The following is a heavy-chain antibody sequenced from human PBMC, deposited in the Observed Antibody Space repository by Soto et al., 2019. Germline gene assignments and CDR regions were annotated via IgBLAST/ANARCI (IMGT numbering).Heavy chain of an antibody. CDR3: GTSNYDFWSGYYARLYYYYGMDV. J-gene: IGHJ6*02. D-gene: IGHD3-3*01. CDR2: IIPIFGTA. CDR1: GGTFSSYA. Sequence: SVKVSCKASGGTFSSYAISWVRQAPGQGLEWMGGIIPIFGTANYAQKFQGRVTITADKSTSTAYMELSSLRSEDTAVYYCGTSNYDFWSGYYARLYYYYGMDVWGQGTTVTVSS. V-gene: IGHV1-69*06.